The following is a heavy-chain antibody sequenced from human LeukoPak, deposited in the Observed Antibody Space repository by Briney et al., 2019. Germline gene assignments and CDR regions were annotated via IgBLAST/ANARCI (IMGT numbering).Heavy chain of an antibody. CDR3: ARDGPYYYGSGSSPNNNWFDP. J-gene: IGHJ5*02. Sequence: SETLSLTCTVSGGSISSYYWSWIRQPPGKGLEWIGYIYYSGSTNYNPSLKSRVTISVDTSKNQFSLKLSSVTAADTAVYYCARDGPYYYGSGSSPNNNWFDPWGQGTLVTVSS. D-gene: IGHD3-10*01. V-gene: IGHV4-59*12. CDR1: GGSISSYY. CDR2: IYYSGST.